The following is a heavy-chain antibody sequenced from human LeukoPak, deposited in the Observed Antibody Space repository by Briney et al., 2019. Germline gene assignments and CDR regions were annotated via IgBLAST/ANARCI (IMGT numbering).Heavy chain of an antibody. J-gene: IGHJ3*02. Sequence: NSSETLSLTCTVSGVSISSSSYYWSWIRQPPGKGLEWLGYIYYSGSTNYNPSLKIRVTISVDTSKNQFSLKLSSVTAADTAVYYCARGRVVVIYAFDIWGQGTMVTVSS. CDR1: GVSISSSSYY. D-gene: IGHD3-22*01. V-gene: IGHV4-61*01. CDR2: IYYSGST. CDR3: ARGRVVVIYAFDI.